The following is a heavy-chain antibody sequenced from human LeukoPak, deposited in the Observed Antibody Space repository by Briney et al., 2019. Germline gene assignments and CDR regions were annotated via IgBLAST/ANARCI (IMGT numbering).Heavy chain of an antibody. CDR3: ARGRAIRGLNWFDP. V-gene: IGHV4-61*05. D-gene: IGHD3-3*01. Sequence: SETLFLTCSVSGGSISSSSYFWGWIRQPPGKGLEWIGYIYYSGSTNYNPSLKSRVTISVDTSKNQFSLKLSSVTAADTAVYYCARGRAIRGLNWFDPWGQGTLVTVSS. CDR2: IYYSGST. CDR1: GGSISSSSYF. J-gene: IGHJ5*02.